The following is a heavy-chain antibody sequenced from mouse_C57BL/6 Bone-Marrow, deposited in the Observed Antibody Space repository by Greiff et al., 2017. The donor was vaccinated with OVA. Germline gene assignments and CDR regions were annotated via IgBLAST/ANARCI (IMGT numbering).Heavy chain of an antibody. J-gene: IGHJ2*01. Sequence: VQLQQPGAELVKPGASVKLSCKASGYTFTSYWMHWVKQRPGQGLEWIGMIHPNSGSTNYNEKFKSKATLTVDNSSSTAYMQLSSLTSEDSAVYYCARHSNYGYWGQGTTLTVSS. V-gene: IGHV1-64*01. D-gene: IGHD2-5*01. CDR3: ARHSNYGY. CDR2: IHPNSGST. CDR1: GYTFTSYW.